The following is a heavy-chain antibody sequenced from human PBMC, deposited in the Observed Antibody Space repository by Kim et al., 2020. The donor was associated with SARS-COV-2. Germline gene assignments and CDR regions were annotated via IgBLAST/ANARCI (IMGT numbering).Heavy chain of an antibody. J-gene: IGHJ1*01. CDR2: INYSGST. Sequence: SETLSLSCTVSGGSISSSSYYWVCIRPPPGQGLEWSGSINYSGSTYYNPSLGSLVTTAVDTSKKQFSLKLSTVTAADTAVYYCAFTGGRPEYFQRWGQGTLVTVSS. D-gene: IGHD7-27*01. CDR3: AFTGGRPEYFQR. V-gene: IGHV4-39*01. CDR1: GGSISSSSYY.